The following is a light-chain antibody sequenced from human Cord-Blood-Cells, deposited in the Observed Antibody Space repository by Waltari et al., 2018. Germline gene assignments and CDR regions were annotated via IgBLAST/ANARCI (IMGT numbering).Light chain of an antibody. V-gene: IGKV1-33*01. CDR3: QQYDNLPYT. CDR2: DAS. CDR1: QDISNY. J-gene: IGKJ2*01. Sequence: TQMHQSPSSLSASVVFRVTITCQASQDISNYLNWYQQKPGKAPKLLIYDASNLETGVPSRFSGSGSGTDFTFTISSLQPEDIATYYCQQYDNLPYTFGQGTKLEIK.